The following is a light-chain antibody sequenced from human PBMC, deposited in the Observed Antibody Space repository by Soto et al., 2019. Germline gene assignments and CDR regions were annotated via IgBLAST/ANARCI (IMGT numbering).Light chain of an antibody. CDR2: AAS. Sequence: DTQMTPSPSSMSASVGDRVAITCQASRDITDYLNWYQQKPGKAPKLLIYAASSLQSGVPARFSGSGSGTEFTLTMSCLQSEDFATYCCQRLNSFPLTLGGGTIVDIK. J-gene: IGKJ4*01. V-gene: IGKV1-9*01. CDR3: QRLNSFPLT. CDR1: RDITDY.